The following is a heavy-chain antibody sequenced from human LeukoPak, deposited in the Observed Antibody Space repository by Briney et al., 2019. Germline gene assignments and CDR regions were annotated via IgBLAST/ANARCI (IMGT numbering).Heavy chain of an antibody. J-gene: IGHJ3*02. D-gene: IGHD6-6*01. CDR1: GGSISSYY. CDR3: ARVTYSSSSISLDAFDI. CDR2: IYSSGST. V-gene: IGHV4-4*07. Sequence: SETLSLTCTVFGGSISSYYWSWIRQPAGKGLEWIGRIYSSGSTNYNPSLKSRVTMSVDTSKNQFSLKLSSVTAADTAVYYCARVTYSSSSISLDAFDIWGQGTMVTVSS.